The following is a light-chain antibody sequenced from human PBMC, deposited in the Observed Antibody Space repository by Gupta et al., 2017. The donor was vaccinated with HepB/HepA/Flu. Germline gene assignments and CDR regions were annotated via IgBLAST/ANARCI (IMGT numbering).Light chain of an antibody. CDR2: GTS. V-gene: IGKV3-20*01. CDR1: QSISSSY. J-gene: IGKJ1*01. Sequence: EIVFTQSPGTLSLSPGERATLSCRASQSISSSYLAWYQQKPGQSPRLLIYGTSTRATGIPDRFSGSASETDFTLTISILDPEDFAVYYCQQDSNSRWTFGPGTKVEIK. CDR3: QQDSNSRWT.